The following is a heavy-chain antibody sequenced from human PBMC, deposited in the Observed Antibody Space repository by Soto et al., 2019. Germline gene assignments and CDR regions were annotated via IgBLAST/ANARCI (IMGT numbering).Heavy chain of an antibody. Sequence: GGSLRLSCAASGFTFSSYGRHWVRQAPGKGLEWVAVISYDGSNKYYADSVKGRFTISRDNSKNTLYLQMNSLRAEDTAVYYCAKNVGAARLGYYYYYGMDVWGQGTTVTVSS. J-gene: IGHJ6*02. CDR3: AKNVGAARLGYYYYYGMDV. CDR1: GFTFSSYG. V-gene: IGHV3-30*18. CDR2: ISYDGSNK. D-gene: IGHD6-6*01.